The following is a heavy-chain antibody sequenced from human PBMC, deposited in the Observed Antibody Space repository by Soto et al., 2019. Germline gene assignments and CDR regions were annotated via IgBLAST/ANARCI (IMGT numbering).Heavy chain of an antibody. CDR2: IRSKDYGGTT. V-gene: IGHV3-49*01. CDR1: GFTFGDYA. J-gene: IGHJ6*02. D-gene: IGHD2-21*02. CDR3: TRYCGGDCYPNLGMDV. Sequence: PGGSLILSCTAPGFTFGDYAMSWFRQAPGKGLERVGFIRSKDYGGTTEYKASVKDRFTISRDDYKSNAYLQMNSLKTEDTAVFYFTRYCGGDCYPNLGMDVWGQGTTVTVSS.